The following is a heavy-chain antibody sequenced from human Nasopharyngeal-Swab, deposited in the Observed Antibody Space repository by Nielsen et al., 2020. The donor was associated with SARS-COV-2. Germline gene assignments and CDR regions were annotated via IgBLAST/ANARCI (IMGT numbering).Heavy chain of an antibody. V-gene: IGHV3-23*01. Sequence: GGSLRLSCAASGFTFSTYGMSWVRQAPGKGLEWVSSINDSGGTTYYADSVKGRLTISRDISKNTLYLQMNSLRAEDTAVYYCAKGRTDSSSWGQGTLVTVSS. CDR2: INDSGGTT. D-gene: IGHD6-13*01. CDR3: AKGRTDSSS. J-gene: IGHJ4*02. CDR1: GFTFSTYG.